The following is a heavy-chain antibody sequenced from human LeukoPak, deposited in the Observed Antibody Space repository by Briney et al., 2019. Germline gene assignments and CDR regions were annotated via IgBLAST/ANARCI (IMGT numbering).Heavy chain of an antibody. CDR3: AREGATDYYFDP. CDR1: GYSLSSNG. V-gene: IGHV1-18*01. CDR2: ISDYSGNT. Sequence: ASVTVSCKVSGYSLSSNGISWARQAPGQGLEWMGWISDYSGNTKYAQNFQDRVTLTTDRSTNTAYMELRSLRSDDTAVYYCAREGATDYYFDPWGQGTLVTVSS. J-gene: IGHJ4*02. D-gene: IGHD4-11*01.